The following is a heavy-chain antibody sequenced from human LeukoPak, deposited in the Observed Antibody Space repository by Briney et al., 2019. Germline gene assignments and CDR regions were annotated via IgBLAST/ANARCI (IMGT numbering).Heavy chain of an antibody. J-gene: IGHJ6*03. CDR3: TRAGVLLWFGEPGRGYYYYMDV. CDR2: IRSKAYGGTT. D-gene: IGHD3-10*01. CDR1: GFTFGDYA. V-gene: IGHV3-49*04. Sequence: QAGGSLRLSCTASGFTFGDYAMSWVRQAPGKGLEWVGFIRSKAYGGTTEYAASVKGRFTISRDDSKSIAYLQMNSLKTEDTAVYYCTRAGVLLWFGEPGRGYYYYMDVWGKGTTVTISS.